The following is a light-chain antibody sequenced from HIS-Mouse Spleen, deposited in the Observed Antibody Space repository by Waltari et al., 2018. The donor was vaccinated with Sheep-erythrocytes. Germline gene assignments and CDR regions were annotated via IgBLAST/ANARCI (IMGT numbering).Light chain of an antibody. Sequence: SYELTPPPSVSVSPGQTASITCSADKLGDKYACWYQQKPGQSPVLVIYQDTKRPSGIPERFSGSNSGNIATLTIGGSQAIDEADYYCQAWDSSTVVFGGGTKLTVL. CDR3: QAWDSSTVV. V-gene: IGLV3-1*01. CDR2: QDT. J-gene: IGLJ2*01. CDR1: KLGDKY.